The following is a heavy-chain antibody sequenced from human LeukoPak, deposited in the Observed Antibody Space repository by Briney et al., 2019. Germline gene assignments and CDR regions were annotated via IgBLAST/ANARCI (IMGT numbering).Heavy chain of an antibody. D-gene: IGHD2-2*01. Sequence: PSETLSLTCTVSGGSISSSSYYWGWIRQPPGKGLEWIGSIYYCGSTYYNPSLKSRVTISVDTSKNQFSLKLSSVTAADTAVYYCARQDCSSTSCYLFDYWGQGTLVTVSS. CDR2: IYYCGST. CDR1: GGSISSSSYY. V-gene: IGHV4-39*01. CDR3: ARQDCSSTSCYLFDY. J-gene: IGHJ4*02.